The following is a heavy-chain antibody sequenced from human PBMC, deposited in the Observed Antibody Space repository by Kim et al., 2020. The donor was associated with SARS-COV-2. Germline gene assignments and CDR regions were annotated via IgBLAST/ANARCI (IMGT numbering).Heavy chain of an antibody. CDR1: GGSISSSNW. V-gene: IGHV4-4*02. CDR2: IYHSGST. CDR3: ASGRALNPTTPVYFDY. D-gene: IGHD4-17*01. Sequence: SETLSLTCAVSGGSISSSNWWSWVRQPPGKGLEWIGEIYHSGSTNYNPSLKSRVTISVDKSKNQFSLKLSSVTAADTAVYYCASGRALNPTTPVYFDYWGQGTLVTVSS. J-gene: IGHJ4*02.